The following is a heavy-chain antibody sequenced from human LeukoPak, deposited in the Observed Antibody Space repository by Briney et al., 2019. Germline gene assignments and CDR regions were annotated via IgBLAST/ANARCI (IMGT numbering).Heavy chain of an antibody. D-gene: IGHD3-22*01. V-gene: IGHV3-33*01. Sequence: GGSLRLSCAASGFTFSSYGMHWVRQAPGKGLEWVAVIWYDGSNKYYADSVKGRFTISRDNSKNTLYLQMNSLRAEDTAVYYCAREIDTMIVVAVFDYWGQGTLVTVSS. J-gene: IGHJ4*02. CDR2: IWYDGSNK. CDR3: AREIDTMIVVAVFDY. CDR1: GFTFSSYG.